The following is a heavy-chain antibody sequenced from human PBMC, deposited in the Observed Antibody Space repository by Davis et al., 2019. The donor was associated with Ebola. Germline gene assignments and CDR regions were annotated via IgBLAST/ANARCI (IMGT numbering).Heavy chain of an antibody. D-gene: IGHD4-11*01. CDR1: GYSFTSYW. V-gene: IGHV5-10-1*01. J-gene: IGHJ3*02. Sequence: PGGSLRLSCKGSGYSFTSYWISWVRQMPGKGLEWMGRIDPSDSYTNYSPSFQGHVTISADKSISTAYLQWSSLKASDTAMYYCARHSNYVYGVSDAFDIWGQGTMVTVSS. CDR2: IDPSDSYT. CDR3: ARHSNYVYGVSDAFDI.